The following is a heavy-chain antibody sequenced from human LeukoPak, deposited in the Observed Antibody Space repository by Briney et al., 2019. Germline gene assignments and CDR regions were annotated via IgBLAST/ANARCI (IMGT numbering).Heavy chain of an antibody. D-gene: IGHD4-17*01. V-gene: IGHV4-59*01. CDR2: IYYSGST. CDR1: GGSMRSYY. J-gene: IGHJ4*02. Sequence: PSETLSLTCTVSGGSMRSYYWSWIRQPPGKGLEWIANIYYSGSTNYNPSLKSRVTISIDTSKNQFSLKLSSVTAADTAVYYCARDRGPYGDYADYWGQRTLVTVSS. CDR3: ARDRGPYGDYADY.